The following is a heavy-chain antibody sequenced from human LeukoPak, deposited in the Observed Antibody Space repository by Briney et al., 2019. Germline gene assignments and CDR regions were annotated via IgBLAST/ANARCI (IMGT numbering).Heavy chain of an antibody. D-gene: IGHD3-10*02. CDR1: GYTFTGYH. J-gene: IGHJ6*03. CDR2: INPNSGDT. CDR3: TRSVRGGGPIYYYYMDV. Sequence: ASVKVSCKASGYTFTGYHMNWVRQAPGQGLEWKGWINPNSGDTNYAQKFQGRVTMTRDTSISTAYMELSRLRSDDTAVYYCTRSVRGGGPIYYYYMDVWGKGTTVTVSS. V-gene: IGHV1-2*02.